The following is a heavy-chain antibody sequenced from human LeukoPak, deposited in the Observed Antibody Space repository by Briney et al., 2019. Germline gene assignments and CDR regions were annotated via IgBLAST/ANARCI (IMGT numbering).Heavy chain of an antibody. CDR3: ARIRRDTAMQYYLDY. V-gene: IGHV2-70*11. D-gene: IGHD5-18*01. CDR2: IAWDDDK. J-gene: IGHJ4*02. Sequence: SGPTLVKPTHTLTLTCTFSGFSLNTSGMCVSWIRQPPGKALEWLARIAWDDDKYYSTSLETRLTISKDTTKNQVVLTMTNMDPVDTATYYCARIRRDTAMQYYLDYWGQGTLVTVSS. CDR1: GFSLNTSGMC.